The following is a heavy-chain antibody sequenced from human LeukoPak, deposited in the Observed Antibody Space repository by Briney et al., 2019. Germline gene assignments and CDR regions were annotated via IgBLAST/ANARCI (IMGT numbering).Heavy chain of an antibody. D-gene: IGHD2-15*01. CDR3: ARGLGYCSGGSCYDWFDP. J-gene: IGHJ5*02. CDR1: GFTFSSYG. CDR2: IWYDGSNK. V-gene: IGHV3-33*01. Sequence: GRSLRLSCAASGFTFSSYGMHWVRQAPGKGLEWVAVIWYDGSNKYYADSVKGRFTISRDNSKNTLYLQMNSLRAEDTAVYYCARGLGYCSGGSCYDWFDPWGQGTLVTVSS.